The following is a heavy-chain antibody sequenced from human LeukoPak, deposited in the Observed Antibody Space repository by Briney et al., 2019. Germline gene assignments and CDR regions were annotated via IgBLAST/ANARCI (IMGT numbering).Heavy chain of an antibody. CDR3: ARRVGYGLGDPYYFDY. D-gene: IGHD5-18*01. CDR2: IYPGDSDT. V-gene: IGHV5-51*01. Sequence: GESLKISWKGSGYGFINYWIGWGRQMPGKGLEGVGIIYPGDSDTRYRLSFQGQVYISAEKSISTAYLQWSSLKASDTAMYYCARRVGYGLGDPYYFDYWGQGTLVTVSS. J-gene: IGHJ4*02. CDR1: GYGFINYW.